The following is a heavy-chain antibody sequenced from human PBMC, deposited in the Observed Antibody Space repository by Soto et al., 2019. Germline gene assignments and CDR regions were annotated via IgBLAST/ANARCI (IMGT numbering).Heavy chain of an antibody. V-gene: IGHV1-69*13. Sequence: GASVKVSCKASGGTFSSYAISWVRQAPGQGLEWMGGIIPIFGTANYAQKFQGRVTITADESTSTAYMELSSLRSEDTAVYYCARAPLASRPGVRGVTPNWFDPWGQGTMVTVYS. CDR2: IIPIFGTA. D-gene: IGHD3-10*01. CDR1: GGTFSSYA. J-gene: IGHJ5*02. CDR3: ARAPLASRPGVRGVTPNWFDP.